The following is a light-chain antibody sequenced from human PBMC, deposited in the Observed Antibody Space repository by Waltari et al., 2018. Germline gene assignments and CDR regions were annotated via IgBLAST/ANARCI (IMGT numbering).Light chain of an antibody. Sequence: DVVMTQSPLSLPVTLGQPASISCKSSQSLVRSDGNTYLQWFQQRPGQSPRRLIYKVSTRESGVPDRFSGSGSGTDFTLKISRVEAEDVGVYYCMQGTHWPYTFGQGTKLDIE. CDR1: QSLVRSDGNTY. CDR3: MQGTHWPYT. V-gene: IGKV2-30*02. J-gene: IGKJ2*01. CDR2: KVS.